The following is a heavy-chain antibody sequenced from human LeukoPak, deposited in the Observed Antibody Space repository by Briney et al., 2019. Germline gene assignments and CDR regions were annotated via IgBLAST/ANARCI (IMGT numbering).Heavy chain of an antibody. CDR2: ISSSSSYI. J-gene: IGHJ4*02. Sequence: GGSLRLSCAASGFTFSSYSMNWVRQAPGKGLEWVSSISSSSSYIYYADSVKGRFTISRDNAKNSLYLQMNSLRAEDTAVYYCAKDRVAAAVTTCDYWGQGTLVTVSS. CDR1: GFTFSSYS. CDR3: AKDRVAAAVTTCDY. V-gene: IGHV3-21*01. D-gene: IGHD6-13*01.